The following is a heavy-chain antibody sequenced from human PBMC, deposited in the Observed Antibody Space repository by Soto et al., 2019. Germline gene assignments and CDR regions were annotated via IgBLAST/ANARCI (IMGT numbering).Heavy chain of an antibody. CDR3: AKRPYYDILTGYVVGFDY. D-gene: IGHD3-9*01. V-gene: IGHV3-33*06. J-gene: IGHJ4*02. Sequence: PGGSLRLSCAASGFTFSSYGMHWVRQAPGKGLEWVAVIWYDGSNKYYAASVKGRFTISRDNSKNTLYLLMNSLRAEDTAVYYCAKRPYYDILTGYVVGFDYWGQGTLVTVSS. CDR2: IWYDGSNK. CDR1: GFTFSSYG.